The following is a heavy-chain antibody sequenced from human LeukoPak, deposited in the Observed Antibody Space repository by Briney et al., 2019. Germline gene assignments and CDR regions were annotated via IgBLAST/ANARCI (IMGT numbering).Heavy chain of an antibody. V-gene: IGHV4-59*01. CDR2: IHHSGST. Sequence: SETLSLTCTVSGGSISNYYWRWIRRPPGEGLEWIAYIHHSGSTNYNPSLQSRFSISADTSKNQFPLKLNSVTASDSAVYDCARWILSHDDYGMDVWGQGNTVIVSS. D-gene: IGHD5-12*01. CDR3: ARWILSHDDYGMDV. CDR1: GGSISNYY. J-gene: IGHJ6*02.